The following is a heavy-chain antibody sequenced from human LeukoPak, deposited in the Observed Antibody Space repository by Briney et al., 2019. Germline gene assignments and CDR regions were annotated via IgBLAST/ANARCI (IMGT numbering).Heavy chain of an antibody. CDR2: IFYSGST. J-gene: IGHJ5*02. CDR3: AREVLPNWFDP. CDR1: GGSVSSGSYY. Sequence: SETLALTCTVSGGSVSSGSYYWSWIRQPPGKGLEWIGFIFYSGSTKYNPSLKSRVTISVDTSKNQFSLKLSSVTAADTAVYYCAREVLPNWFDPWGQGTLVTVSS. D-gene: IGHD2/OR15-2a*01. V-gene: IGHV4-61*01.